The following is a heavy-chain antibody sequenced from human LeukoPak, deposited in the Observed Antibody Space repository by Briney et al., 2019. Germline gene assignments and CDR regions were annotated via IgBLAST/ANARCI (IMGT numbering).Heavy chain of an antibody. CDR3: ARSYYYDSSGYYGLFDY. J-gene: IGHJ4*02. Sequence: PGGSLRLSCEASGFPFSSYVMSWVRQAPGKGLEWIAYINHNAEMIFYPDFVKGRFTISRDNAKNSLYLQMNSLRAEDTAVYYCARSYYYDSSGYYGLFDYWGQGTLVTVSS. CDR1: GFPFSSYV. V-gene: IGHV3-48*03. CDR2: INHNAEMI. D-gene: IGHD3-22*01.